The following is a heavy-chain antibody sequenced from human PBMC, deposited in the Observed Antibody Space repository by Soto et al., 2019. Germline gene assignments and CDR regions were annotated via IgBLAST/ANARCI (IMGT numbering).Heavy chain of an antibody. CDR3: VRDWGFDY. CDR1: GFTFSSYS. J-gene: IGHJ4*02. Sequence: EVQLVESGGDLVKPGGSVRLSCAASGFTFSSYSMNWVRQAPGKGLEWVTSFGGTSSTSTSIYYADSVKGRFTISRDNAKKSLHLQMNSLRAEDTAVYYCVRDWGFDYWGQGTLVTVSS. D-gene: IGHD3-16*01. CDR2: TSSTSTSI. V-gene: IGHV3-21*02.